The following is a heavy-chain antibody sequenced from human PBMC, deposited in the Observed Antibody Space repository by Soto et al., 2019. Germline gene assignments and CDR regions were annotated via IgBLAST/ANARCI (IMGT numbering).Heavy chain of an antibody. CDR3: AKPGYSSNSYRNFDY. CDR2: ISNSGGST. Sequence: EVQLSESGGGLVQPGGSLRLSCAASGFTFSSYGMSWVRQAQGKGLEWVSGISNSGGSTHYADSVKGRFTISRDSSKNTLYLQMNSLRAEDTAVYYCAKPGYSSNSYRNFDYWGQGTLVTVSS. V-gene: IGHV3-23*01. CDR1: GFTFSSYG. J-gene: IGHJ4*02. D-gene: IGHD6-13*01.